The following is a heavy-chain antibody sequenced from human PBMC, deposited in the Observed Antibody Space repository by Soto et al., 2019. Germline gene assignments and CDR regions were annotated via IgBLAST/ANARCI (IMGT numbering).Heavy chain of an antibody. V-gene: IGHV4-59*01. CDR2: IYYNGNT. CDR3: TRGSSGWFPRPLDY. J-gene: IGHJ4*02. D-gene: IGHD6-19*01. Sequence: QVQLRESGPGLVKPSETLSLTCTVSGGSITSFYWSWVRQPPGKGLEWIGYIYYNGNTNYNPSLKSRVTISLDTSKNQFSLNLSSGTAADTAVYYCTRGSSGWFPRPLDYWGQGTLVTVSS. CDR1: GGSITSFY.